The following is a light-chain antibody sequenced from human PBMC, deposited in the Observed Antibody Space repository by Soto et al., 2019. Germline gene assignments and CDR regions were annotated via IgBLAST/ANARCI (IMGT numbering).Light chain of an antibody. CDR1: RIIDTY. V-gene: IGKV1-16*01. J-gene: IGKJ1*01. Sequence: DIQITQSPSFVSASIGDRVTITCRASRIIDTYVDWYQQKPGKAPKFLIYDVSNLESGVPLRFSGSGSGTEFTLTISSLQPDDFATYYCQQYSTYPWTFGQGTKVDIK. CDR2: DVS. CDR3: QQYSTYPWT.